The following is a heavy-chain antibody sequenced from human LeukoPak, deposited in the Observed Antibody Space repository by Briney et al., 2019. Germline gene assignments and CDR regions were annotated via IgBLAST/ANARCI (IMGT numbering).Heavy chain of an antibody. CDR1: GFTFSSYN. J-gene: IGHJ4*02. CDR2: ISSSSSYI. CDR3: ARENSGSYYQFDC. V-gene: IGHV3-21*01. D-gene: IGHD1-26*01. Sequence: GGSLRLSCAASGFTFSSYNMNWVRQAPGKGLEWVSSISSSSSYIYYADSVKGRSTISRDNAKNSLYLQMNSLRAEDTAVYYCARENSGSYYQFDCWGQGTLVTVSS.